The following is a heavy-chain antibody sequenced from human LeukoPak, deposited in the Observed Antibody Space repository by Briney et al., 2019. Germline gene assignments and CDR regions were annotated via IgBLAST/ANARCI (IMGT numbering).Heavy chain of an antibody. D-gene: IGHD6-13*01. Sequence: PGGSLRLSCAASGFTFSSYGMHWVRQAPGKGLEWVAVISYDGSNKYYADSVKGRFTISRDNSKNTLYLQMNSLRAEDTAVYYCAKDLYSSSWYSYYFDYWGQGTLVTVSS. CDR3: AKDLYSSSWYSYYFDY. CDR2: ISYDGSNK. CDR1: GFTFSSYG. J-gene: IGHJ4*02. V-gene: IGHV3-30*18.